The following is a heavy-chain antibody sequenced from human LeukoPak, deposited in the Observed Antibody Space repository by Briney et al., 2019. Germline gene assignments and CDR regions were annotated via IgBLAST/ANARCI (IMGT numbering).Heavy chain of an antibody. CDR1: GGSIGSYY. V-gene: IGHV4-4*07. J-gene: IGHJ4*02. CDR3: ARDVLRYCSSTSCSPV. CDR2: IYTSGST. D-gene: IGHD2-2*01. Sequence: SETLSLTCTVSGGSIGSYYWSWIRQPAGKGLEWIGRIYTSGSTNYNPSLKSRVTMSVDTSKNQFSLKLSSVTAADTAVYYCARDVLRYCSSTSCSPVWGQGTLVTVSS.